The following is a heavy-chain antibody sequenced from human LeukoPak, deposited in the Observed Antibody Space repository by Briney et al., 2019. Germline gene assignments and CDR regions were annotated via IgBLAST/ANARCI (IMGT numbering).Heavy chain of an antibody. V-gene: IGHV1-18*01. CDR1: GYAFTSYG. Sequence: GASVKVSCKASGYAFTSYGISWVRQAPGQGLEWMGWISAYNGNTNYAQRLQGRVTMTTDTSTSTAYMELRSLRSDDTAMFYCATMVRGVIVPRFDYWGQGTLVTVSS. D-gene: IGHD3-10*01. CDR2: ISAYNGNT. CDR3: ATMVRGVIVPRFDY. J-gene: IGHJ4*02.